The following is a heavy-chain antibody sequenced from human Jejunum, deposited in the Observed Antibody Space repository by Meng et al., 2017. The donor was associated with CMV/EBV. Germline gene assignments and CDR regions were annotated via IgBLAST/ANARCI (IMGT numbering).Heavy chain of an antibody. J-gene: IGHJ5*02. CDR1: GYTFTSYY. CDR3: ARAHCSGGICYNWFDP. D-gene: IGHD2-15*01. CDR2: VNPSGGAP. V-gene: IGHV1-46*01. Sequence: SGYTFTSYYIHWVRQVPGQGLEWMGIVNPSGGAPYYAQKFQGRVTMTRDTSTSSVYMELTSLTSEDTAVYYCARAHCSGGICYNWFDPWGQGTLVTVSS.